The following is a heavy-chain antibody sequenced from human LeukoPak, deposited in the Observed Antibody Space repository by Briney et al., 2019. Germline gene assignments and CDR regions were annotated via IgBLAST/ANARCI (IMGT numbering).Heavy chain of an antibody. CDR1: GYTLTELS. CDR3: ARLYHYYFDY. CDR2: FDPEDGET. Sequence: ASVKVSCKVSGYTLTELSMHWVRQAPGKGLEWMGGFDPEDGETIYAQKLQGRVTMTTDTSTSTAYMELRSLRSDDTAVYYCARLYHYYFDYWGQGTLVTVSS. J-gene: IGHJ4*02. D-gene: IGHD2-2*01. V-gene: IGHV1-24*01.